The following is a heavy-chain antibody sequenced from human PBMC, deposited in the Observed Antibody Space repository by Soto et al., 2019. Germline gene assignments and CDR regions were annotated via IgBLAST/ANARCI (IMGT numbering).Heavy chain of an antibody. Sequence: QVQLVQSGDEVKKPGASVKVSCKASGYIFVNYGIAWVRQAPGQGLEWMGWISPYTGNTHSATKVQGRLTMTRDTPASKAYMELGSLTSDDTAVYYCVMVDNYVTPTPQDVWGPGTTVTVSS. CDR2: ISPYTGNT. V-gene: IGHV1-18*01. CDR3: VMVDNYVTPTPQDV. CDR1: GYIFVNYG. D-gene: IGHD3-16*01. J-gene: IGHJ6*02.